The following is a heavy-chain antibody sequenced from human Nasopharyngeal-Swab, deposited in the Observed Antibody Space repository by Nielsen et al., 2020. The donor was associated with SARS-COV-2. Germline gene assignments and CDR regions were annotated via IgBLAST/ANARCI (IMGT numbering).Heavy chain of an antibody. CDR1: GGSISSSSYY. Sequence: GSLRLSCTVSGGSISSSSYYWGWNRQPPGKGLEWIGSIYYSGSTYYNPSLKSRVTISVDTSKNQFSLKLSSVTAADTAVYYCARTDYYGSGSPDYWGQGTLVTVSS. J-gene: IGHJ4*02. V-gene: IGHV4-39*01. CDR3: ARTDYYGSGSPDY. CDR2: IYYSGST. D-gene: IGHD3-10*01.